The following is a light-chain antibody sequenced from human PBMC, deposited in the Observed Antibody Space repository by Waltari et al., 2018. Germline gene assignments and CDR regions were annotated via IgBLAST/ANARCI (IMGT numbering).Light chain of an antibody. J-gene: IGKJ1*01. CDR2: GAS. CDR3: QHYVRLPAT. CDR1: QSLSRT. Sequence: EIVLTQSPGTLSLSPGERATLSCRASQSLSRTLAGYQQKTGQAPKLLIYGASIRATGIPDRFTGSGSGTYFSLTISSLEPEDFAIYFCQHYVRLPATFGQGTKVEIK. V-gene: IGKV3-20*01.